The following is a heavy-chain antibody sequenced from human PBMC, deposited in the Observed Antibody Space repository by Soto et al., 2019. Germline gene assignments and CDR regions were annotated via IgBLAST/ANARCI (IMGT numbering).Heavy chain of an antibody. CDR2: MNPNSGNT. Sequence: QVQLVQSVAEVKKPGASVKVSCKASGYTFTSYDINWVRQATGQGLEWMGWMNPNSGNTGYAQKCQGRVTMTRNTSISTAYMELSSLGSEDTAVYYCARATRRAARCFNYWGQGTLVTVSS. V-gene: IGHV1-8*01. D-gene: IGHD6-25*01. J-gene: IGHJ4*02. CDR3: ARATRRAARCFNY. CDR1: GYTFTSYD.